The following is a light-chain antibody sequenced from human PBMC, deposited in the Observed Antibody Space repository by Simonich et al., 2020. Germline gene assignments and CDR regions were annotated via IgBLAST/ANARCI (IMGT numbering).Light chain of an antibody. J-gene: IGLJ3*02. CDR1: SSDVWSSNL. CDR2: EGS. Sequence: QSALTQPRSVSGSPGQSVTISCTGTSSDVWSSNLVSWYQQHPGQAPKLMIYEGSKRPSGVSNRFSGSKSGNTASLTISGLQAEDEADYYCCSYAGSSTLVFGGGTKLTVL. V-gene: IGLV2-23*01. CDR3: CSYAGSSTLV.